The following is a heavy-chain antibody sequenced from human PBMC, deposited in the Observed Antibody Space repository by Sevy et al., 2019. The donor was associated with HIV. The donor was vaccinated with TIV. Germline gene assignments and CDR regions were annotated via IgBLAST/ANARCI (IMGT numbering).Heavy chain of an antibody. D-gene: IGHD4-17*01. V-gene: IGHV3-15*01. J-gene: IGHJ6*02. Sequence: GESLKISCAASGFTFSNAWMSWVRQAPGKGLEWVGRIKSITDGGTTDYAAPVKGRFTISRDDSKTTLYLQMNSLKTEDTAVYYCTTTRDYGDCAGGMDVWGQGTTVTVSS. CDR2: IKSITDGGTT. CDR3: TTTRDYGDCAGGMDV. CDR1: GFTFSNAW.